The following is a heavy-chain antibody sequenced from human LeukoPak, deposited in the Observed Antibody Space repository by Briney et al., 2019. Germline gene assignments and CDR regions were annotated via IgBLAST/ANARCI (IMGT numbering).Heavy chain of an antibody. CDR1: GFTFSSYA. V-gene: IGHV3-23*01. CDR2: ISGSGGST. D-gene: IGHD3-10*01. Sequence: PGGSLRLSCAASGFTFSSYAMSWVRQAPGKGLEWVSAISGSGGSTYYADSVKGRFTISRDNSKNTLYLQMNSLRAEDTAVYYCAKDGGWGVRGPRNWFDPWGQGTLVTVSS. J-gene: IGHJ5*02. CDR3: AKDGGWGVRGPRNWFDP.